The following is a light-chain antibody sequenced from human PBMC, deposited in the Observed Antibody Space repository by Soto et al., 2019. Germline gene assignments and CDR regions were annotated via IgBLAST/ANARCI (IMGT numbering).Light chain of an antibody. Sequence: IVLTQSQGTLSFSPGERATLSCSASQSVTSKYLAWYQQKPGQAPGPLIYGASSRATGIPDRFSGSGAGTDFTLTIRKLEPEDFAVYYCQQYGSSPATVGQGTKLQIK. J-gene: IGKJ2*01. CDR1: QSVTSKY. CDR3: QQYGSSPAT. CDR2: GAS. V-gene: IGKV3-20*01.